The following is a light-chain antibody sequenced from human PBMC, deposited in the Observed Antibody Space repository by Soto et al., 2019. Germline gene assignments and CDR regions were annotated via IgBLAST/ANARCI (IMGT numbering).Light chain of an antibody. V-gene: IGKV1-5*01. J-gene: IGKJ1*01. Sequence: CRASQSISSWLAWYQQKPGKAPKRLIYAASSLQSGVPSRFSGSGSGTEFTLTISSLQPDDFATYYCQQYNSYWGTFGQGTKVDIK. CDR3: QQYNSYWGT. CDR2: AAS. CDR1: QSISSW.